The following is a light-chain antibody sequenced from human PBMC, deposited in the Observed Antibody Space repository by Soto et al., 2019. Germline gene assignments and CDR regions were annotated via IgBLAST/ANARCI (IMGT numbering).Light chain of an antibody. CDR1: QSISSY. V-gene: IGKV1-39*01. CDR2: AAS. Sequence: DIQMTQSPSSLSASVGDRVTITCRASQSISSYVNWYQQKPGKDPKLLIYAASSLQSGVPSRFNSSGSGTDFRLTISSLQPEDCKTYNCQQSYSTPVFGQGTKLESK. CDR3: QQSYSTPV. J-gene: IGKJ2*01.